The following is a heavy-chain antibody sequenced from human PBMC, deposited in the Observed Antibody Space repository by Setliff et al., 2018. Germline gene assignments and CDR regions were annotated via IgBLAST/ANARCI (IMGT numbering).Heavy chain of an antibody. CDR2: ISPYYGST. CDR1: AYSFTVFG. D-gene: IGHD3-22*01. Sequence: ASVKVSCKNSAYSFTVFGISWVRQAPGQGLEWMGWISPYYGSTDYAQKFQGRVTMTTDTSTSTAYMEMTRLTPDDTALSYCVRGQGPRTVVAIPFDHWGQGTLVTVSS. CDR3: VRGQGPRTVVAIPFDH. J-gene: IGHJ4*02. V-gene: IGHV1-18*01.